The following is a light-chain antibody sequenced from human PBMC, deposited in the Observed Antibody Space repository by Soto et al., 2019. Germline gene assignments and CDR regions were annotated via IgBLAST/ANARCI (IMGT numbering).Light chain of an antibody. CDR3: QSYDSSLSGWV. CDR1: SSNIGAGHD. Sequence: QSVLTQPPSVSGAPGQRVTISCTGSSSNIGAGHDVNWYQQLPGTAPKLLIYGNSNRPSGVPVRFSGSKSGTSASLAISGLQAEDEADYYCQSYDSSLSGWVFGGGTKLTVL. V-gene: IGLV1-40*01. CDR2: GNS. J-gene: IGLJ2*01.